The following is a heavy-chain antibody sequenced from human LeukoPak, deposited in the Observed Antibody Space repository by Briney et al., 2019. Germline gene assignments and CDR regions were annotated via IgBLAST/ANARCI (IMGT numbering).Heavy chain of an antibody. D-gene: IGHD6-13*01. CDR2: INPSGGST. Sequence: ASVKVSCKASGYTFTSYYMHWVRQAPGQGLEWMGIINPSGGSTSYAQKFQGRVTMTRDTSTSTVYMELSSLRSEDTAVYYCASQSGSSWYWGEYYYGMDVWGQGTTVTVSS. CDR1: GYTFTSYY. J-gene: IGHJ6*02. CDR3: ASQSGSSWYWGEYYYGMDV. V-gene: IGHV1-46*01.